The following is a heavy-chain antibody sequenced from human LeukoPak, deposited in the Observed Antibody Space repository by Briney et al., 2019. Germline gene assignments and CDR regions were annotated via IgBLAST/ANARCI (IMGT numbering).Heavy chain of an antibody. V-gene: IGHV1-24*01. J-gene: IGHJ4*02. CDR2: FDPEDGET. CDR1: GYTLTELS. D-gene: IGHD6-19*01. Sequence: ASVEVSCKVSGYTLTELSMHWVRQAPGKGLEWMGGFDPEDGETIYAQKFQGRVTMTEDTSTDTAYMELSSLRSEDTAVYYCATDRSGWRLSYFDYWGQGTLVTVSS. CDR3: ATDRSGWRLSYFDY.